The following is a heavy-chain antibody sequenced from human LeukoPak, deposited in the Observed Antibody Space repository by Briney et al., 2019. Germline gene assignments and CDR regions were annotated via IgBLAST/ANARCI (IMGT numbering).Heavy chain of an antibody. CDR1: GFTFSSYS. D-gene: IGHD3-22*01. V-gene: IGHV3-48*01. Sequence: GGSLRLSCAASGFTFSSYSINWVRQAPGKGLEWVSYISSRSSTIYYADSVKGRFTIPRDNAKNSLSLQMNSLRAEDTAVYYCASGSSYDSSGRGFDYWGQGTLVTVSS. CDR2: ISSRSSTI. CDR3: ASGSSYDSSGRGFDY. J-gene: IGHJ4*02.